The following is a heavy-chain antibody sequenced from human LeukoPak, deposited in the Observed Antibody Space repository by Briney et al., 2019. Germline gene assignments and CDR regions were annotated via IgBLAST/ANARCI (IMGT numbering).Heavy chain of an antibody. V-gene: IGHV3-33*06. CDR1: GFTFSSYG. D-gene: IGHD5-24*01. J-gene: IGHJ4*02. CDR2: IWYDGSNK. CDR3: AKGNGYNSRGYFDY. Sequence: GRSLRLSCAASGFTFSSYGMHWVRQAPGKGLEWVAVIWYDGSNKYYADSVKGRFTISRDNSKNTLYLQMNSLRAEDTTVYYCAKGNGYNSRGYFDYWGQGTLVTVSS.